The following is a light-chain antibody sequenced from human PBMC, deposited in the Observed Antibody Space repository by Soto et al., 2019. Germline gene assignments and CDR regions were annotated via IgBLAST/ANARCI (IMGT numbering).Light chain of an antibody. Sequence: EIVLTQSPGTLSLSPGERATLSCRASQSVNSNYLVWYQQKPGQAPRLLIYGASTRAAGITDRFSGSGSGTEFTLTLSRLEPEDFAVYYCQHYDNSPLFGPGTKVDI. CDR3: QHYDNSPL. CDR2: GAS. CDR1: QSVNSNY. V-gene: IGKV3-20*01. J-gene: IGKJ3*01.